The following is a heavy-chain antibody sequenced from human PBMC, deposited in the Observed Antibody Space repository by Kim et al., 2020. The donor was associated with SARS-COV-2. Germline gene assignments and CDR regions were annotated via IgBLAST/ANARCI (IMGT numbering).Heavy chain of an antibody. CDR3: AKADFYDDNVGYYYNYY. D-gene: IGHD3-22*01. V-gene: IGHV3-30*18. J-gene: IGHJ6*03. CDR1: GFAFSSYG. CDR2: ISFDGSQE. Sequence: GGSLRLSCAASGFAFSSYGMHWVRQAPGKGLEWVAVISFDGSQEHYAESVRGRFVISRDNSQETLSLQMNSLRSGDTAVYYCAKADFYDDNVGYYYNYY.